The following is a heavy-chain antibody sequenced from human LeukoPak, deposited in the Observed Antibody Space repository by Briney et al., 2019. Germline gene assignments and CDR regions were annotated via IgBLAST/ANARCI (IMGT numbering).Heavy chain of an antibody. CDR3: AKGNQRAYDAFDI. J-gene: IGHJ3*02. Sequence: PGGSLRLSCAASGFIFSNYAMSWVRQAPGKGLGWVSTISAGGGDTDYADSVKGRFTISRDNSKNTLHLQMTSLRAEDTAVYYCAKGNQRAYDAFDIWGQGTMVTVSS. CDR2: ISAGGGDT. V-gene: IGHV3-23*01. CDR1: GFIFSNYA. D-gene: IGHD1-14*01.